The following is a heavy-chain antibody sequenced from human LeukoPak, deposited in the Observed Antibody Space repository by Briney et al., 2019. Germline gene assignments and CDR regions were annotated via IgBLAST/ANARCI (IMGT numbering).Heavy chain of an antibody. Sequence: PGGSLRLSCAASGFTFSSYSMNWVRQAPGKGLEWGSSISSSSSYIYYADSVKGRFTISRDNAKNSLYLQMNSLRAEDTAVYYCARDDDSSGYYYGGDYWGQGTLVTVSS. CDR3: ARDDDSSGYYYGGDY. D-gene: IGHD3-22*01. V-gene: IGHV3-21*01. J-gene: IGHJ4*02. CDR2: ISSSSSYI. CDR1: GFTFSSYS.